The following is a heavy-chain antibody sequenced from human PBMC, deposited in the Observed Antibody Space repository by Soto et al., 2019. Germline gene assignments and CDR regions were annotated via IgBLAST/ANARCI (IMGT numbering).Heavy chain of an antibody. CDR2: TRGSGKDT. CDR1: AFPFSHHA. J-gene: IGHJ4*02. Sequence: GGSLTLSCAASAFPFSHHAMGCVRHAPREGREWVSATRGSGKDTTYADSVRGRLTIPTGHSRHTLYLQMNSQRTDHTAINYCGVERRGSGWFVCDYWGQGELVTVSS. CDR3: GVERRGSGWFVCDY. V-gene: IGHV3-23*01. D-gene: IGHD6-19*01.